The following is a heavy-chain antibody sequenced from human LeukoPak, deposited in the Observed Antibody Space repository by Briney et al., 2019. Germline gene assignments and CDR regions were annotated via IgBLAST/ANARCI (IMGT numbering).Heavy chain of an antibody. Sequence: GGSLRLSCAASGFTFSTTAMSWVRQAPGKGLEWVASINHNGNVNYYVDSVKGRFTISRDNAKNSLYLQMSNLRAEDTAVYFCARGGGLDVWGQGATVTVSS. J-gene: IGHJ6*02. CDR1: GFTFSTTA. D-gene: IGHD3-16*01. V-gene: IGHV3-7*03. CDR2: INHNGNVN. CDR3: ARGGGLDV.